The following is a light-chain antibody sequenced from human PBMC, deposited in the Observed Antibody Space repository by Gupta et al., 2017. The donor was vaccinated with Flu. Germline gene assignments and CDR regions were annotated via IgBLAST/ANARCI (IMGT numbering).Light chain of an antibody. J-gene: IGKJ1*01. CDR3: QQYSRNPWT. CDR1: QSISIY. CDR2: EAS. V-gene: IGKV1-5*03. Sequence: LQTKQPPSALSASVGDRVTITCRASQSISIYLTWYQQKPGKAPNLLIYEASSLEGGVPSRFSGSGSGTDFTLTISSLQPDDFATYYCQQYSRNPWTFGQGTKVEIK.